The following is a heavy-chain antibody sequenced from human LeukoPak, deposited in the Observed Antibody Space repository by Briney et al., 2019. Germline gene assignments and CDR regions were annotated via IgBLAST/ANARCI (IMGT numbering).Heavy chain of an antibody. J-gene: IGHJ4*02. V-gene: IGHV3-23*01. CDR3: AKADYCSGGSCYLFQYYFDY. Sequence: PGGTLRLSCAASGFTFSRYGMSWVRQAPGKGLEWVSAISGSGGSTYYADSVKGRFTISRDNSKNTLYLQMNSLRAEDTAVYYCAKADYCSGGSCYLFQYYFDYWGQGTLVTVSS. CDR1: GFTFSRYG. CDR2: ISGSGGST. D-gene: IGHD2-15*01.